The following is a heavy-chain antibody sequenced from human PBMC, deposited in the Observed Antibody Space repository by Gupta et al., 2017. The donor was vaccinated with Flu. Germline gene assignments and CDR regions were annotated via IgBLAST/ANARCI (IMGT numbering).Heavy chain of an antibody. CDR1: GFSFNLFS. J-gene: IGHJ4*02. D-gene: IGHD4-17*01. CDR2: IDSGSGAI. V-gene: IGHV3-48*02. CDR3: ARGGHFYGGFDY. Sequence: EAQLVESGGGLVQPRGSLRLSCAASGFSFNLFSMIWVRQAPGKGLEWVSYIDSGSGAIYYADSVMGRFTISRDNARNSLYLQMNSLKDEDTAMYYCARGGHFYGGFDYWGQGTLVTVSS.